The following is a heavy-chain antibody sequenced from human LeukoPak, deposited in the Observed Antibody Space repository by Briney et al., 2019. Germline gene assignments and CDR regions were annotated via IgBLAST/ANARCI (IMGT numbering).Heavy chain of an antibody. CDR3: AKVSLNMVNDAFDI. CDR2: IRYDGSRK. V-gene: IGHV3-30*02. D-gene: IGHD4/OR15-4a*01. J-gene: IGHJ3*02. CDR1: GFIFSSYG. Sequence: GGSLRLSCAASGFIFSSYGMHWVRQAPDKGLEWVAFIRYDGSRKYYADSVKGRFTISRDNSKNTLYLQMNSLRAEDTAMYYCAKVSLNMVNDAFDIWGQGTMVTVSS.